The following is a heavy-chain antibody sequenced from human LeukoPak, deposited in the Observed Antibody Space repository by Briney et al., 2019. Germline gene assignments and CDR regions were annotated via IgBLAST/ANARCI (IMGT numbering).Heavy chain of an antibody. Sequence: KASETLSLTCTVSGSISSYYWSWIRQPPEKGLEWIGHSYYTGSPNYNPSLKSRVTISVDTPKNQFSLKLSSVTAADTAVYYCAGVRSTVGWRSFDYWGQGTLVTVSS. CDR2: SYYTGSP. CDR1: GSISSYY. V-gene: IGHV4-59*08. CDR3: AGVRSTVGWRSFDY. D-gene: IGHD4-23*01. J-gene: IGHJ4*02.